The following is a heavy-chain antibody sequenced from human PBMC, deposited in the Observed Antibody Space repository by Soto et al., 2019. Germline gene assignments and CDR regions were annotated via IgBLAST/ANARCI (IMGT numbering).Heavy chain of an antibody. J-gene: IGHJ4*02. D-gene: IGHD4-4*01. CDR2: IYSSGNT. V-gene: IGHV4-61*01. CDR3: ARGYSHYAY. CDR1: GASVNSDNYY. Sequence: QVQLQESGPGLVKPSETLSLTCTVSGASVNSDNYYWSWIRQPPGKGLKWIGYIYSSGNTNSNTSHKSRVTISVDTSKNQFSLTVSSVTAADTAVYFCARGYSHYAYWGQGMLVTDSS.